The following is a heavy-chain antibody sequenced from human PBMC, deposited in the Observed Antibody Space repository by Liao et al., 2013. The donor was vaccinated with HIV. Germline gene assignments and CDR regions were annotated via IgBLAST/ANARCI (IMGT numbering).Heavy chain of an antibody. CDR1: GGSISSGDYY. CDR3: ARDLHYYGSGSSTHYFDY. Sequence: QVQLQESGPGLVKPSQTLSLTCTVSGGSISSGDYYWSWIRQPPGKGLEWIGYIYYSGSTYYNPSLKSRVTISVDTSKNQFSLKLSSVTAADTAVYYCARDLHYYGSGSSTHYFDYWGQGTLVTVSS. CDR2: IYYSGST. D-gene: IGHD3-10*01. V-gene: IGHV4-30-4*08. J-gene: IGHJ4*02.